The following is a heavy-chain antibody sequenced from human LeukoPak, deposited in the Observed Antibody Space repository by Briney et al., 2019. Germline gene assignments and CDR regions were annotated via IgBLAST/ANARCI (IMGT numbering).Heavy chain of an antibody. Sequence: PGGSLRLSCAASGFTFSSYGMHWVRQAPGKGLEWVAVIPYDGSNKYYADSVKGRFTISRDNSKNTLYLKMNSLRAEDTAVYYCTADSDAFDIWSQGTMVTVSS. CDR3: TADSDAFDI. CDR1: GFTFSSYG. V-gene: IGHV3-30*03. CDR2: IPYDGSNK. J-gene: IGHJ3*02. D-gene: IGHD2-21*02.